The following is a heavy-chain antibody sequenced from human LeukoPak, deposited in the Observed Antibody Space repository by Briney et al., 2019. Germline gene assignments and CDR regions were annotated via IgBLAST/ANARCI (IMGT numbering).Heavy chain of an antibody. Sequence: GGSLRLSCAASGFTFSYYWMSWVRQAPGKGLEWVANIKQDGTDKYYVDSVRGRFTISRDNAKNSLYLQMDSLRAEDTAVYHCARDRLLEDRDFHYYYYMDVWGRGTTVTVSS. CDR2: IKQDGTDK. CDR3: ARDRLLEDRDFHYYYYMDV. CDR1: GFTFSYYW. D-gene: IGHD2-21*01. V-gene: IGHV3-7*01. J-gene: IGHJ6*03.